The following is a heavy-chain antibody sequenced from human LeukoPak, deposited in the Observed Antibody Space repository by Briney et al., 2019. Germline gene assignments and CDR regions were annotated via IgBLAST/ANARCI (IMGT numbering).Heavy chain of an antibody. CDR2: INHSGST. CDR1: GVSFSGYY. D-gene: IGHD2-8*02. V-gene: IGHV4-34*01. Sequence: SETLSLTCAVYGVSFSGYYWSWIRQPPGKGLEWIGEINHSGSTNYNPSLKSRVTISVDTSKNQFSLKLSSVTAADTAVYYCARGLVLVDVWGQGTTVTVSS. J-gene: IGHJ6*02. CDR3: ARGLVLVDV.